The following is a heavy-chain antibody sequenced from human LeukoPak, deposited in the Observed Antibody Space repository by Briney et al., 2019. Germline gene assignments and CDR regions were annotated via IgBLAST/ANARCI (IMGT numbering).Heavy chain of an antibody. J-gene: IGHJ4*02. CDR2: IYYSGST. Sequence: TQTLSLTCTVSGGSISSGGYYWSWIRQHPGKGLEWICYIYYSGSTYYNPSLKSRVTISVDTSKNQFSLRLSSVTAADTAVYYCARGAPYCGGDCQGRAFDYWGQGTLVTVSS. D-gene: IGHD2-21*02. CDR1: GGSISSGGYY. V-gene: IGHV4-31*03. CDR3: ARGAPYCGGDCQGRAFDY.